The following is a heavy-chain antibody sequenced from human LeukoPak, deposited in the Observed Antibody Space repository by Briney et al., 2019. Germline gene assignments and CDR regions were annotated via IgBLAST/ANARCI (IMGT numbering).Heavy chain of an antibody. CDR3: AGTWGRGEYYYYGMDV. Sequence: GSSVKVSCKASGGTFSSYAISWVRQAPGQGLEWMGGIIPIFGTANYAQKFQGRVTITADESTSTAYMELSSLRSEDTAVYYCAGTWGRGEYYYYGMDVWGQGTTVTVSS. V-gene: IGHV1-69*01. D-gene: IGHD3-10*01. CDR2: IIPIFGTA. J-gene: IGHJ6*02. CDR1: GGTFSSYA.